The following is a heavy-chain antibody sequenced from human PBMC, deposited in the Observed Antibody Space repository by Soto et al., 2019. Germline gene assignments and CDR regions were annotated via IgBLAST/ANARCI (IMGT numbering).Heavy chain of an antibody. Sequence: SETLSLTCTVSGGSISSYRWSWIRQPAGKGLEWIGRLNTYGNTHYNPSLKSRVTVSVDTSRNQFFLTLRSVTAADSAVYHCGRESGETWDYEASWGQGTPVTAPQ. CDR3: GRESGETWDYEAS. CDR1: GGSISSYR. CDR2: LNTYGNT. D-gene: IGHD1-7*01. V-gene: IGHV4-4*07. J-gene: IGHJ5*02.